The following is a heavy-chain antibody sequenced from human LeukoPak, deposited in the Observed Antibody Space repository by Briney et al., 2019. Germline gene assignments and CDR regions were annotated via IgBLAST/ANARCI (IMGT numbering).Heavy chain of an antibody. J-gene: IGHJ4*02. CDR3: ASGIAAAGADY. Sequence: SETLSLTCTVSGGSISTSNYYWGWIRQPPGKGLEWIGEINHSGSTNYNPSLKSRVTISVDTSKNQFSLKLSSVTAADTAVYYCASGIAAAGADYWGQGTLVTVSS. D-gene: IGHD6-13*01. CDR1: GGSISTSNYY. CDR2: INHSGST. V-gene: IGHV4-39*07.